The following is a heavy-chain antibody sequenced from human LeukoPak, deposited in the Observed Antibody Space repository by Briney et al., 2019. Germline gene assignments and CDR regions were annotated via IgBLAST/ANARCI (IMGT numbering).Heavy chain of an antibody. J-gene: IGHJ4*02. CDR2: IYYSGST. CDR3: ARERGTVDTAFDY. CDR1: GGSFSSYY. D-gene: IGHD5-18*01. V-gene: IGHV4-59*01. Sequence: PSETLSLTCAVYGGSFSSYYWSWIRQPPGKGLEWIGYIYYSGSTNYNPSLKSRVTISVDTSKNQFSLKLSSVTAADTAVYYCARERGTVDTAFDYWGQGTLVTVSS.